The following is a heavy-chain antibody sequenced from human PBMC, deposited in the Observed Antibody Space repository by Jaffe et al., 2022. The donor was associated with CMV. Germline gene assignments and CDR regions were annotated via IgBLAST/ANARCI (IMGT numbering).Heavy chain of an antibody. Sequence: QVQLQESGPGLVKPSETLSLTCTVSGGSISSYYWSWIRQPPGKGLEWIGYIYYSGSTNYNPSLKSRVTISVDTSKNQFSLKLSSVTAADTAVYYCARYVATGIHIDYYYYYMDVWGKGTTVTVSS. CDR1: GGSISSYY. CDR3: ARYVATGIHIDYYYYYMDV. D-gene: IGHD5-12*01. CDR2: IYYSGST. J-gene: IGHJ6*03. V-gene: IGHV4-59*01.